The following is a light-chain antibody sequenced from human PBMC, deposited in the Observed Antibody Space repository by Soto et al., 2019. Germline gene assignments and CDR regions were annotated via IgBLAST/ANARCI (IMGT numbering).Light chain of an antibody. CDR1: QSLLHSDGKTY. Sequence: DVVMTQTPLSLSVTPGQPASISCKSSQSLLHSDGKTYFYWYLQKPGQSPQLLIYEVSKRFSGVPDRFSGSGSGTDFTLKISRVEAEDVGVYYCMQSIQLPLTFGGGTKVEMK. V-gene: IGKV2D-29*02. J-gene: IGKJ4*01. CDR2: EVS. CDR3: MQSIQLPLT.